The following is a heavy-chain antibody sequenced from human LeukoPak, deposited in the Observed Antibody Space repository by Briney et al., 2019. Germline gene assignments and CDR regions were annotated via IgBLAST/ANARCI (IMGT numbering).Heavy chain of an antibody. Sequence: GSSVKVSCKASGYTFTSYGISWVRQAPGQGREWMGWISAYNGNTNYAQKLQGRVTMTTDTSTSTAYMELSSLRSDDTAVYYCARVGSSSWYPIHFHYWGQGTLVTVSS. CDR1: GYTFTSYG. V-gene: IGHV1-18*01. CDR2: ISAYNGNT. CDR3: ARVGSSSWYPIHFHY. J-gene: IGHJ4*02. D-gene: IGHD6-13*01.